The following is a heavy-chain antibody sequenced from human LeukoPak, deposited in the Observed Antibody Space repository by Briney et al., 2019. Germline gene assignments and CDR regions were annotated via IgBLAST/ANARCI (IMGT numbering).Heavy chain of an antibody. CDR1: GFTFSSYA. J-gene: IGHJ4*02. D-gene: IGHD3-16*01. V-gene: IGHV3-23*01. CDR2: ISGSGGST. Sequence: GGSLRLSCAASGFTFSSYALSWVRQAPGKGLEWVSAISGSGGSTYYADSVKGRFTISRDNSKNTLYLQMNSLRAEDTAVYYCAKGYYDYVWGSYYFDYWGQGILVTVSS. CDR3: AKGYYDYVWGSYYFDY.